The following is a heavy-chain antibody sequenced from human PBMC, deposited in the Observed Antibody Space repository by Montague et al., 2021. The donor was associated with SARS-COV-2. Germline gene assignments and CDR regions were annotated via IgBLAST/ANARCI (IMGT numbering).Heavy chain of an antibody. V-gene: IGHV4-34*01. CDR3: ARGQVTIFGVLIMLPAAGGLDI. CDR1: DGSFSGYY. D-gene: IGHD3-3*01. J-gene: IGHJ3*02. CDR2: INHSGRT. Sequence: SETLSLTCAVYDGSFSGYYWSWIRQPPGKGLEWIGEINHSGRTNYNPSLKSRVTISVDTSKNQFSLKLNSVSAADTAVYYCARGQVTIFGVLIMLPAAGGLDIWGQGTMVTISS.